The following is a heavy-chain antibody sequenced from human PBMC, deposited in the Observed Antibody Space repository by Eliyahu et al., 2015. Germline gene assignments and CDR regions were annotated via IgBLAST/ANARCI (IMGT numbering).Heavy chain of an antibody. CDR3: ARVTPIDGIIPPLGWFDP. Sequence: QVQLVQSGAEVKKPGSSVKVSCXXSGGTFSSYAISWVRQAPGQGLEWMGGIIPIFGTANYAQKFQGRVTITADESTSTAYMELSSLRSEDTAVYYCARVTPIDGIIPPLGWFDPWGQGTLVTVSS. CDR2: IIPIFGTA. J-gene: IGHJ5*02. D-gene: IGHD2-21*01. V-gene: IGHV1-69*01. CDR1: GGTFSSYA.